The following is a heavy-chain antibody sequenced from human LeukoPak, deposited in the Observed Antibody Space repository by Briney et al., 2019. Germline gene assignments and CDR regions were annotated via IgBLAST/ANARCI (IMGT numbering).Heavy chain of an antibody. CDR2: ISGSGGST. CDR3: AKTLVLWFGESVYYFDY. D-gene: IGHD3-10*01. CDR1: GFTFSSYA. J-gene: IGHJ4*02. Sequence: PGGSLRLSCAASGFTFSSYAMSWVRQAPGKGLEWVSAISGSGGSTYYADSVKGRFTISRDNSKNTLYLQMNSLRAEDTAVYYCAKTLVLWFGESVYYFDYWGQGTLVTVSS. V-gene: IGHV3-23*01.